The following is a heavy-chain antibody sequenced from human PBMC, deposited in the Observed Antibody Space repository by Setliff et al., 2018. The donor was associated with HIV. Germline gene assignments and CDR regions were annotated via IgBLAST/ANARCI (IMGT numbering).Heavy chain of an antibody. CDR1: GYTFINYH. CDR2: ISASSVNT. J-gene: IGHJ6*03. Sequence: EASVKVSCKASGYTFINYHITWVRQAPGQGPEWVGSISASSVNTNYTQGRVAMTTDISTSTAYMELRSLRSADSAVYYCARVPVSNYYYYMDVWGKGTTVTVSS. V-gene: IGHV1-18*01. CDR3: ARVPVSNYYYYMDV.